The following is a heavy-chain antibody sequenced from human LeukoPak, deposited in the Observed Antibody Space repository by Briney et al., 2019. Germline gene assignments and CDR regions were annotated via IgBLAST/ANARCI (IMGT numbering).Heavy chain of an antibody. J-gene: IGHJ3*02. V-gene: IGHV5-51*01. CDR3: ARHPARPTVVTPFAFDI. CDR2: IYPGDSDT. CDR1: GYSFTSYW. D-gene: IGHD4-23*01. Sequence: GESLKISCKGSGYSFTSYWIGWVRQMPGKGLEWMGIIYPGDSDTRYSPSFQGQVTISADKSISTAYLQWSSLKASDTAMYYCARHPARPTVVTPFAFDIWGQGTMVTVSS.